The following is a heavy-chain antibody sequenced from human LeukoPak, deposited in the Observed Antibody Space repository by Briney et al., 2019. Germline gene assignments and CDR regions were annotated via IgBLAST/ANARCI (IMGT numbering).Heavy chain of an antibody. V-gene: IGHV3-23*01. CDR3: AKQGQVVPAAIGNYNWFDP. CDR2: ICGSGGST. Sequence: PGGSLRLSCAASGFTFSSYAMSWVRQAPGKGLEWVSAICGSGGSTYYADSVKGRFTISRDNSKNTLYLQMNSLRAEDTAVYYCAKQGQVVPAAIGNYNWFDPRGQGTLVTVSS. J-gene: IGHJ5*02. D-gene: IGHD2-2*01. CDR1: GFTFSSYA.